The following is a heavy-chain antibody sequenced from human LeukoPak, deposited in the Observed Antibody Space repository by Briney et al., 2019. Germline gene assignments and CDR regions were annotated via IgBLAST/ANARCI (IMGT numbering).Heavy chain of an antibody. Sequence: GGSLRLSCAASGFTFSSYEMNWVRQAPGKGLEWVSYISGSGNTVYYADSVKGRFTISRDNAKNSLYLQMSSLRAEDTAVYYCARDPAGVDYWGQGTLVTVSS. V-gene: IGHV3-48*03. D-gene: IGHD3-10*01. CDR1: GFTFSSYE. CDR3: ARDPAGVDY. J-gene: IGHJ4*02. CDR2: ISGSGNTV.